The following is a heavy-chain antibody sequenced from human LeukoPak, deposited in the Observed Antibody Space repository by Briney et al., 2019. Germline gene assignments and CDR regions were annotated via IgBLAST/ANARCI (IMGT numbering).Heavy chain of an antibody. V-gene: IGHV3-30-3*01. CDR3: ARDLGVYISSWYNLDY. D-gene: IGHD6-13*01. CDR2: MSYDGSNK. CDR1: GFTFRTYP. J-gene: IGHJ4*02. Sequence: GGSLRLSCAASGFTFRTYPMHWVRQAPGKGLEWLAVMSYDGSNKYYADSVKGRFTISRDNSKNTLYLQMNSLRAEDTAVYYCARDLGVYISSWYNLDYWGQGTLVTVSS.